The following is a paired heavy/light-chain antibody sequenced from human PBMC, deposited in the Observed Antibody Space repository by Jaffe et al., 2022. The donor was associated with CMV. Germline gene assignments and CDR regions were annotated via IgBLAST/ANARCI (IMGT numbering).Light chain of an antibody. CDR2: EVT. CDR3: SSYAGSRVI. Sequence: QSALTQPASVSGSPGQSITISCAGTSSDVGSYTFVSWYQQHLGKAPKLIIYEVTKRPSGVSNRFSGSKSGNTASLTISGLLAEDEADYYCSSYAGSRVIFGGGTKLTVL. CDR1: SSDVGSYTF. J-gene: IGLJ2*01. V-gene: IGLV2-23*02.
Heavy chain of an antibody. CDR3: ARLRPQEWLSDRGAFDY. CDR2: FTSVGST. V-gene: IGHV4-39*01. D-gene: IGHD6-19*01. Sequence: QLQLQESGPGLVTPSETLSLTCTVSGGSISSSSYSWGWVRQPPGKGLEWIGSFTSVGSTYYNPSLKSRVTISADTSKTQFSLNLSSVNGTDTAVYYCARLRPQEWLSDRGAFDYWGQGILVTVSS. CDR1: GGSISSSSYS. J-gene: IGHJ4*02.